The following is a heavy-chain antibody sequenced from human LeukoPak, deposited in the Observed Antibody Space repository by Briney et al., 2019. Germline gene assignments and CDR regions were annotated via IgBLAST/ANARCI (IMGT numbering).Heavy chain of an antibody. CDR2: FFYSGST. CDR3: ARGLTSSGYAFGI. J-gene: IGHJ3*02. D-gene: IGHD6-19*01. V-gene: IGHV4-61*01. CDR1: GGSVSSDSYF. Sequence: SETLPLTCTVSGGSVSSDSYFWTWIRQPPGKGLEWIGYFFYSGSTNYNPSLKSRVTISVDTSKNQFSLRLTSVTAADTAVYYCARGLTSSGYAFGIWGQGTMVTVSS.